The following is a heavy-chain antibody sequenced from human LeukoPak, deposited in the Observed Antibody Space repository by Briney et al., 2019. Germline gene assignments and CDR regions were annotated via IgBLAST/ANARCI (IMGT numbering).Heavy chain of an antibody. V-gene: IGHV3-23*01. D-gene: IGHD5-24*01. CDR1: GFTFSSYA. J-gene: IGHJ4*02. CDR3: AKKEGYNWGPFDY. Sequence: GGSLRLSCAASGFTFSSYAMSWVRQAPGKGLEWVSAISGSGGCTYYADSVKGRFTISRDNSKNTLYLQMNSLRAEDTAVYYCAKKEGYNWGPFDYWGQGTLVTVSS. CDR2: ISGSGGCT.